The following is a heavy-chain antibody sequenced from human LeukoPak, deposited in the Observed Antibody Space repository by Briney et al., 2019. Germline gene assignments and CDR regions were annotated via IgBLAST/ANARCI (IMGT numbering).Heavy chain of an antibody. CDR1: GGSISSSSYY. CDR3: ARGYVVVTAIPAAFDI. V-gene: IGHV4-39*07. CDR2: IYYSGST. J-gene: IGHJ3*02. Sequence: SETLSLTCTVSGGSISSSSYYWGWIRQPPGKGLEWIGSIYYSGSTYYNPSLKSRVTISVDTSKNQFSLKLSSVTAADTAVYYCARGYVVVTAIPAAFDIWGQGTMVTVSS. D-gene: IGHD2-21*02.